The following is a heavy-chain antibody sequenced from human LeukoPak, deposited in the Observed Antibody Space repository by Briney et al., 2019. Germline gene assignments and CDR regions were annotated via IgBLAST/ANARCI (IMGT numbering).Heavy chain of an antibody. J-gene: IGHJ3*02. V-gene: IGHV4-59*08. Sequence: PSEALSLTCTVPGGSISSYYWSWIRQPPGKGLECIGYISYSGSTNYNPSLKSRVTISIDTSKNQFSLKLRSVTAADTAIYYCARQGYDILTGYIDAFDIWGQGTMVTVSS. CDR2: ISYSGST. CDR1: GGSISSYY. D-gene: IGHD3-9*01. CDR3: ARQGYDILTGYIDAFDI.